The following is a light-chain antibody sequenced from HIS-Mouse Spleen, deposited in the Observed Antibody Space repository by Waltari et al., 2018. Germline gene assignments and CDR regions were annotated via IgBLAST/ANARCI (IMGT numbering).Light chain of an antibody. CDR2: DVS. CDR3: SSYTSSSTLGV. CDR1: SSDVGGYNY. V-gene: IGLV2-14*03. Sequence: QSALTQPASVSGSPGQSITISCTGTSSDVGGYNYVSWYQQHPGKAPKLRIYDVSTRPSGVSNRFPGSKSGNTASLTISGLQAEDEADYYCSSYTSSSTLGVFGGGTKLTVL. J-gene: IGLJ3*02.